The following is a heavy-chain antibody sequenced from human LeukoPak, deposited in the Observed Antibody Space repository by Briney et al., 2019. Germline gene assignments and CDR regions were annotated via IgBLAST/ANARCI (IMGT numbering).Heavy chain of an antibody. CDR1: GGSISSYY. CDR2: IYYSGST. V-gene: IGHV4-59*05. J-gene: IGHJ4*02. D-gene: IGHD3-10*01. Sequence: SETLSLTCTVSGGSISSYYWSWIRQPPGKGLEWIGSIYYSGSTYYNPSLKSRVTISVDTSKNQFSLKLSSVTAADTAVYYCARVNQLLWFGELLEDGFDYWGQGTLVTVSS. CDR3: ARVNQLLWFGELLEDGFDY.